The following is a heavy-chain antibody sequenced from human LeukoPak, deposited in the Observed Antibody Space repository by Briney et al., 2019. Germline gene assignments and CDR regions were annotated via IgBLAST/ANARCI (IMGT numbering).Heavy chain of an antibody. CDR2: IYYSGST. CDR1: GVSISDYY. D-gene: IGHD2-2*01. Sequence: SETLSLTCSVSGVSISDYYWTWFRQPAGKGLEWIGYIYYSGSTNYNPSLKSRVTISVDTSKNQFSLKLSSVTAADTAVYYCARDLGYCSSTSCYYWFDPWGQGTLVTVSS. J-gene: IGHJ5*02. V-gene: IGHV4-59*12. CDR3: ARDLGYCSSTSCYYWFDP.